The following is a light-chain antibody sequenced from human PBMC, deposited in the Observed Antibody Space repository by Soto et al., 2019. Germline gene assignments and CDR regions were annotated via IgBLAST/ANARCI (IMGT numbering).Light chain of an antibody. J-gene: IGLJ3*02. CDR3: CSYAVIITWV. CDR1: SNDIGGHNH. CDR2: EVT. V-gene: IGLV2-23*02. Sequence: QSALTQPASVSGSPGQSITISCAGTSNDIGGHNHVSWYQQHPGNSPKLIIYEVTGRPSGVSNRFSASKSGTTASLTISGLQAEDEADYYCCSYAVIITWVCGGGTKLTVL.